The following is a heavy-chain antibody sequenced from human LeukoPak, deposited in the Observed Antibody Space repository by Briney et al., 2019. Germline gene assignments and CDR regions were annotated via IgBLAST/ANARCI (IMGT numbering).Heavy chain of an antibody. D-gene: IGHD6-19*01. CDR2: ISGGGGSA. Sequence: PGGSLRLSCAASGFTFSSYAMSWVRQAPGKGLEWVSAISGGGGSAYYADAVKGRFTISIDNSKNKLELQMNILRAEDTAVYYCAQPDSSGWLFTVEYYFDYWGQGTLVTVSS. J-gene: IGHJ4*02. CDR1: GFTFSSYA. V-gene: IGHV3-23*01. CDR3: AQPDSSGWLFTVEYYFDY.